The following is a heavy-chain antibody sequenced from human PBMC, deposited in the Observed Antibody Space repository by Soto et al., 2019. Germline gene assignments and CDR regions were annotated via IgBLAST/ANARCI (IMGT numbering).Heavy chain of an antibody. CDR1: GGSLSGYW. CDR3: ARVYPSGDYIDY. D-gene: IGHD4-17*01. V-gene: IGHV4-34*02. CDR2: IDDSGGT. J-gene: IGHJ4*02. Sequence: QVQLQQWGAGLLKPSETLSLTCAVFGGSLSGYWWSWIRQPPGKGLEWIGEIDDSGGTNYNPSLKSRVTISEDTSKNQFSLKLSSVTAADTAVYYCARVYPSGDYIDYWGQGTLVTVSS.